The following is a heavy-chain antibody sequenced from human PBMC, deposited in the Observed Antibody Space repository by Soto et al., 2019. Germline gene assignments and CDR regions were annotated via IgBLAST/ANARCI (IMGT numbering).Heavy chain of an antibody. CDR3: ARDGGGYDSSGYYSPLVV. D-gene: IGHD3-22*01. Sequence: QVQLVESGGGVVQPGRSLRLSCAASGFTFSSYGMHWVRQAPGKGLEWVAVIWYDGSNKYYADSVKGRFTISRDNSKNTLYLQMNSLRAEDTAVYYCARDGGGYDSSGYYSPLVVWGQGTTVTVSS. CDR2: IWYDGSNK. CDR1: GFTFSSYG. V-gene: IGHV3-33*01. J-gene: IGHJ6*02.